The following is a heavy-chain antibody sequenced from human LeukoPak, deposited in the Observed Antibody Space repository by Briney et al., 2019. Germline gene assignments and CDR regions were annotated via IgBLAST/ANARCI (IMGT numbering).Heavy chain of an antibody. Sequence: GGSLRLSCEASGFTFGSYYMSWVRRAPGKGPEWVANIRQDGSEQYYVDSVKGRFTISRDNAKNSLYLQMTGLRVEDTAVYYCARTRTQVSYRGFDYWGQGTPVTVSS. CDR3: ARTRTQVSYRGFDY. D-gene: IGHD1-14*01. CDR1: GFTFGSYY. J-gene: IGHJ4*02. V-gene: IGHV3-7*01. CDR2: IRQDGSEQ.